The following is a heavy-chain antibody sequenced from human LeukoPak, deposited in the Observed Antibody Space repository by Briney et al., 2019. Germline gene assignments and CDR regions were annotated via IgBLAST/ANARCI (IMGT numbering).Heavy chain of an antibody. V-gene: IGHV1-8*03. Sequence: ASVKVSCKASGYTFTSYDINWVRQATGQGLEWMGWMNPNSGSTGYAQKFQGRVTITRNTSISTAYMELSGLRSEDTAVYYCARSRFKGFPYFFENRGQGTLVPGS. CDR3: ARSRFKGFPYFFEN. J-gene: IGHJ4*03. D-gene: IGHD2/OR15-2a*01. CDR2: MNPNSGST. CDR1: GYTFTSYD.